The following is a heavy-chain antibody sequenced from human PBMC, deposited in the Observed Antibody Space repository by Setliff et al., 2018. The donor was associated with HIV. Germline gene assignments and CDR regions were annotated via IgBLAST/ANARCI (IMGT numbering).Heavy chain of an antibody. CDR3: ARGGRPLAAQTWFDP. D-gene: IGHD6-6*01. CDR1: GYSISSAYY. V-gene: IGHV4-38-2*01. Sequence: SETLSLTCAVSGYSISSAYYWGWIRQPPGKGLEWIASIYHSGSTYYNPSLKSRVTISVDTSKNQFSLKLSSVTAADTAVYYCARGGRPLAAQTWFDPWGQGTLVTVSS. CDR2: IYHSGST. J-gene: IGHJ5*02.